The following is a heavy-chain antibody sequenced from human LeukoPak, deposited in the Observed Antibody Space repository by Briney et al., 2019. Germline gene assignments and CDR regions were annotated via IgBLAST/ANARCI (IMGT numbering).Heavy chain of an antibody. CDR1: GFTFSAYA. J-gene: IGHJ4*02. Sequence: GGSLRLSCAASGFTFSAYAMSWVRQAPGKGLEWVSSITGSGGRSYYADSVKGRFTISRDNSKSTLYLQMSDLRAEDTALYYCAKRGVNYDSSGNDCWSQGTLVTVSS. CDR3: AKRGVNYDSSGNDC. V-gene: IGHV3-23*01. CDR2: ITGSGGRS. D-gene: IGHD3-22*01.